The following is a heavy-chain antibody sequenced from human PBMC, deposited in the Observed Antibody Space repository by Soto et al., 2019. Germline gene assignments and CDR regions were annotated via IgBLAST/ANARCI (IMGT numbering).Heavy chain of an antibody. J-gene: IGHJ3*02. CDR2: IIPIFGTA. V-gene: IGHV1-69*06. CDR3: ARDDSSGYYYDRDAFDI. CDR1: GGTFSSYA. D-gene: IGHD3-22*01. Sequence: QVQLVQSGAEVKKPGSSVKVSCKASGGTFSSYAISWVRQAPGQGLEWMGAIIPIFGTANYAQKFQGRVTITADKSTSTAYMELSSLRSEDTAVYYCARDDSSGYYYDRDAFDIWGQGTMVTVSS.